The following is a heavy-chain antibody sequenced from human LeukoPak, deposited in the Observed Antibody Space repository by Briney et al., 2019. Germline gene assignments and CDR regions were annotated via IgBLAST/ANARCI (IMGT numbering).Heavy chain of an antibody. J-gene: IGHJ4*02. D-gene: IGHD6-19*01. CDR2: IDWDDDK. CDR3: ARNRALSGWPPIDY. V-gene: IGHV2-70*17. CDR1: GFSLSTSGMC. Sequence: SGPTLVNPTQTLTLTCTFSGFSLSTSGMCVSWIRQPPGKALEWLARIDWDDDKFYTTSLKTRLTISKDTSKNQVVLRMTNMDPVDTATYYCARNRALSGWPPIDYWGQGTLVTVSS.